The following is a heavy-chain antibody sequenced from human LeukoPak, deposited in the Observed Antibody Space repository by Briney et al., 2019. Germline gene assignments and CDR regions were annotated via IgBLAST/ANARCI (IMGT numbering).Heavy chain of an antibody. CDR2: IIPIFGTA. V-gene: IGHV1-69*13. CDR1: GGTFSSYA. Sequence: SVKVSCKASGGTFSSYAIIWVRQAPGQGLEWMGGIIPIFGTANYAQKFQGRVTITADESTTTAYMELSSLRSEDTAVYYCARSGYDGDAFDVWGQGTMVTVSS. J-gene: IGHJ3*01. D-gene: IGHD5-12*01. CDR3: ARSGYDGDAFDV.